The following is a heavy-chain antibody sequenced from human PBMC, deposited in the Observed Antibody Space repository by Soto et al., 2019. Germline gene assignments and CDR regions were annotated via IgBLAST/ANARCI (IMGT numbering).Heavy chain of an antibody. CDR1: GGSISSGDYY. D-gene: IGHD3-9*01. CDR3: ARDDYDIVTGWVNYGMDV. CDR2: IYYSVST. V-gene: IGHV4-31*11. J-gene: IGHJ6*02. Sequence: SEGLCLTFAFSGGSISSGDYYWSWIRQHPGKCLEWIGYIYYSVSTYYNPSLKSRVIISLDTSKNQFSLKVSSVTAADTAVYYCARDDYDIVTGWVNYGMDVWGQGTTVTVSS.